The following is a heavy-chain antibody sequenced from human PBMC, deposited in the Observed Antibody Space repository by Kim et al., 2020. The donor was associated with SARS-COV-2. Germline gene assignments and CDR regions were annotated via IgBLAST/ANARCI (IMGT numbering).Heavy chain of an antibody. CDR1: GFTFSDHY. J-gene: IGHJ4*02. D-gene: IGHD3-10*01. V-gene: IGHV3-72*01. CDR2: TRNKANSYTT. CDR3: VRSTYGSGSYRFDC. Sequence: GGSLRLSCAASGFTFSDHYMDWVRQAPGKGLEWVGRTRNKANSYTTEYAASVKGRFTISRDDSKNSLYLQMNSLKTEDTAVYYCVRSTYGSGSYRFDCWGQGTLVTVSS.